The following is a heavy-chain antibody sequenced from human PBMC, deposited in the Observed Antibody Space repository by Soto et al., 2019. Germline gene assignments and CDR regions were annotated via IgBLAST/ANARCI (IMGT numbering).Heavy chain of an antibody. CDR1: GGSFSGYY. J-gene: IGHJ4*02. CDR3: ARGDSSSRRNYFDY. CDR2: INHSGST. D-gene: IGHD6-6*01. Sequence: LTCAVYGGSFSGYYWSWIRQPPGKGLEWIGEINHSGSTNYNPSLKSRVTISVDTSKNQFSLKLSSVTAADTAVYYCARGDSSSRRNYFDYWGQGTLVTVSS. V-gene: IGHV4-34*01.